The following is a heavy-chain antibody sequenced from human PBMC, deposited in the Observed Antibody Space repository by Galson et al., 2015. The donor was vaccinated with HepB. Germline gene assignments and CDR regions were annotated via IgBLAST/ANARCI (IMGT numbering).Heavy chain of an antibody. V-gene: IGHV1-69*13. Sequence: SVKVSCKASGGTFSNYAISWVRQAPGQGLEWMGEIIPIFGTANYAQKFQGRVTITADESTSTAYMELSSLRSEDTAVYYCARVFGPRSSGYVHYFDNWGQGTLVTVSS. CDR3: ARVFGPRSSGYVHYFDN. CDR2: IIPIFGTA. D-gene: IGHD3-22*01. J-gene: IGHJ4*02. CDR1: GGTFSNYA.